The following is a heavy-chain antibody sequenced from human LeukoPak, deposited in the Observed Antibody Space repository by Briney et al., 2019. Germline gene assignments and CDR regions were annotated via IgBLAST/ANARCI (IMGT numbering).Heavy chain of an antibody. CDR3: ARGVRGVIITEGGYYYMDV. CDR1: GYTFTGYY. Sequence: ASVKVSCKASGYTFTGYYMHWVRQAPGQGLEWMGWMNPNSGNTGYAQKFQGRATITRNTSISTAYMELRSLRSDDTAVYYCARGVRGVIITEGGYYYMDVWGKGTTVTISS. J-gene: IGHJ6*03. V-gene: IGHV1-8*03. D-gene: IGHD3-10*01. CDR2: MNPNSGNT.